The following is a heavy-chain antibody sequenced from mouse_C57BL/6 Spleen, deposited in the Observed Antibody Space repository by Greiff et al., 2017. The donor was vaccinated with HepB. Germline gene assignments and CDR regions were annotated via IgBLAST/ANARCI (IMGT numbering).Heavy chain of an antibody. V-gene: IGHV1-18*01. CDR3: ARKGFNYGRAMDY. J-gene: IGHJ4*01. D-gene: IGHD1-1*01. Sequence: EVQLQQSGPELVKPGASVKIPCKASGYTFTDYNMDWVKQSHGKSLEWIGDINPNNGGTIYNQKFKGKATFTVDKSSSTAYMELRSLTSEDTAVYYCARKGFNYGRAMDYWGQGTSVTVSS. CDR2: INPNNGGT. CDR1: GYTFTDYN.